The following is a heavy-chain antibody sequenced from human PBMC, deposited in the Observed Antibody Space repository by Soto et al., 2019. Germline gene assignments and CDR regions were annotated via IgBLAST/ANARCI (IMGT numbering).Heavy chain of an antibody. CDR2: ISKSGGGT. CDR3: AVSPHHSSYDSSGYSPFDY. CDR1: GVIFRGFA. V-gene: IGHV3-23*01. D-gene: IGHD3-22*01. J-gene: IGHJ4*02. Sequence: LRLSCSVSGVIFRGFAMSWVRQAPGKGLEWVSGISKSGGGTVSSFSGSGGETFYADSVKGRFTISRDNTKNSLYLQMNSLRAEDTAVYYCAVSPHHSSYDSSGYSPFDYWGQGTLVTVSS.